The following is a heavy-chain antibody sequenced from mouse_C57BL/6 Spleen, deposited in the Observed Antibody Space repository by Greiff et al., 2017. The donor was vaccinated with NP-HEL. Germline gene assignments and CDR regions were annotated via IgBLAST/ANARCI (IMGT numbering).Heavy chain of an antibody. CDR3: ARRGNYGFAY. CDR1: GYTFTDYY. Sequence: EVQLQQSGPELVKPGASVQISCKASGYTFTDYYMNWVKQSHGKSLEWIGDINPNNGGTSYNQKFKGKATLTVDKSSSTAYMELRSLTSEDSAVYYCARRGNYGFAYWGQGTLVTVSA. V-gene: IGHV1-26*01. CDR2: INPNNGGT. D-gene: IGHD1-1*01. J-gene: IGHJ3*01.